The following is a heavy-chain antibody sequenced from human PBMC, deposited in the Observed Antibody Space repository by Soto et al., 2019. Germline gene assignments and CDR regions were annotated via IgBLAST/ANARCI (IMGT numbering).Heavy chain of an antibody. J-gene: IGHJ4*02. V-gene: IGHV4-59*01. CDR1: GGSISSYY. Sequence: SETLSLTCTVSGGSISSYYWSWIRQPPGKGLEWIGYIYYSGSTNYNPSLKSRVAISVDTSKNQFSLKLSSVTAADTAVYYCARVYGGYLDYWGQGTLVTVSS. CDR3: ARVYGGYLDY. CDR2: IYYSGST. D-gene: IGHD2-15*01.